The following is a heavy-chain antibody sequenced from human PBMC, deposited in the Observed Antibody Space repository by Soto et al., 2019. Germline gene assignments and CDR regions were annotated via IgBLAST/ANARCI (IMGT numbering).Heavy chain of an antibody. D-gene: IGHD1-26*01. J-gene: IGHJ4*02. Sequence: QITLRESGPSLVKPAKTLTLTCTFSGFSLTTTGVGVGWIRQPPGKALEWLAVVFWDDGERYSPSLKSRVTIAKDTSKNHVVLTMTNMDPVDTATYYCTQIYGSGSWGWYFHSWGQGTLVTVSS. CDR3: TQIYGSGSWGWYFHS. CDR1: GFSLTTTGVG. V-gene: IGHV2-5*02. CDR2: VFWDDGE.